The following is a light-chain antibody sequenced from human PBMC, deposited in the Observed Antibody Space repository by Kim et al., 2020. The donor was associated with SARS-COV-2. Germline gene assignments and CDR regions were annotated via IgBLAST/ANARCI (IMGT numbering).Light chain of an antibody. CDR2: RYN. CDR1: SSNIGSNI. CDR3: AAWDDSLKGVV. Sequence: GQRFTISCSGSSSNIGSNIVNWYQQLPGMAPKLLIYRYNQRPSGVPARFSGSKSGTSASLAISGLQAQDEADYYCAAWDDSLKGVVFGGGTKLTVL. V-gene: IGLV1-44*01. J-gene: IGLJ2*01.